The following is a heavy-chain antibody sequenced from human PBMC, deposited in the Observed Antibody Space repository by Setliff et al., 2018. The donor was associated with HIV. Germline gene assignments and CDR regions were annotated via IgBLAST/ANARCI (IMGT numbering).Heavy chain of an antibody. CDR2: IYSSGAT. V-gene: IGHV4-61*10. Sequence: SETLSLTCSVSGGSMSRGSVFWSWLRQPAGKGLEWVGTIYSSGATHYNPSLKSRVVISVDPSKNQFSLKLTSVTAADTAVYYCARYSPRGYTLTGPYWGQGTLVTVSS. CDR3: ARYSPRGYTLTGPY. D-gene: IGHD6-25*01. J-gene: IGHJ4*02. CDR1: GGSMSRGSVF.